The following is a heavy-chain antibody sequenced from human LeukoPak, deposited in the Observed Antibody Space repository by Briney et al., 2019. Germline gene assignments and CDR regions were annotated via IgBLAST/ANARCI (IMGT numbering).Heavy chain of an antibody. J-gene: IGHJ3*02. CDR3: ARHRSGGSQDDAFDI. V-gene: IGHV3-7*01. CDR1: GFTFSSNA. D-gene: IGHD2-15*01. Sequence: PGRSLRLSCAASGFTFSSNAMHWVRQAPGKGLEWVADIKQDGSEKYYVDSVKGRFTISRQNAKNSVFLQMNSLRAEDTAVYYCARHRSGGSQDDAFDIWGQGTMVTVSS. CDR2: IKQDGSEK.